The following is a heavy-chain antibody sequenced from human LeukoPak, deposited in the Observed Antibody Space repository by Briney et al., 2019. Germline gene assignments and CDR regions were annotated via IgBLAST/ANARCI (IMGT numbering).Heavy chain of an antibody. CDR1: GLSFSVYA. Sequence: PGGSLSLSCAASGLSFSVYAMSWVRHAPRKGLEWVSRTSGSGGRTYYTSFVKGRFTISRENFKNTVYLEMNNLGAEDTALYYCAKGGQDFDFWRFDYWGQGNLVIVSS. V-gene: IGHV3-23*01. D-gene: IGHD3-3*01. J-gene: IGHJ4*02. CDR2: TSGSGGRT. CDR3: AKGGQDFDFWRFDY.